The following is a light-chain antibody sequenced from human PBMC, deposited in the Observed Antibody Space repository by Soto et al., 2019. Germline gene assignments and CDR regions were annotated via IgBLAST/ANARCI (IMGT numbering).Light chain of an antibody. CDR2: EVS. CDR3: SSYAGSNNFP. CDR1: SSDVGGYNY. Sequence: QSVLTQPASVSGSPGQSVTISCTGTSSDVGGYNYVSWYQQHPGKAPKLMIYEVSKRPSGVPDRFSGSKSGNTASLTVSGRQAEDEADYYCSSYAGSNNFPFGTGTKLTVL. V-gene: IGLV2-8*01. J-gene: IGLJ1*01.